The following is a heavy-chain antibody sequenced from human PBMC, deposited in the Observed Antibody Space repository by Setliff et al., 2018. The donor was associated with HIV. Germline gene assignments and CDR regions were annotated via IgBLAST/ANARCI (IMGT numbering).Heavy chain of an antibody. CDR3: AKGNYYGSGSYYYDAFDI. D-gene: IGHD3-10*01. Sequence: LRLSCAASGFTFDDYAMHWVRQAPGKGLEWVSGISWNSDSIAYADSVKGRFTISRDNAKNSLYLQMNSLRAEDTALYYCAKGNYYGSGSYYYDAFDIWGQGTMVTVSS. J-gene: IGHJ3*02. CDR1: GFTFDDYA. V-gene: IGHV3-9*01. CDR2: ISWNSDSI.